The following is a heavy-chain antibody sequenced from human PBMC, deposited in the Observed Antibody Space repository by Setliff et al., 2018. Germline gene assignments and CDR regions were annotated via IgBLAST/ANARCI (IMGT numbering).Heavy chain of an antibody. Sequence: PGGSLRLSCTASGFTFGDYAMSWVRQAPGKGLEWVANINQDGSEEYYVDSVKGRFTISRDNAKNSLYLQMNSLRADDTAVYYCAGSRAWIPIFDSRGQGILVTVSS. J-gene: IGHJ4*02. V-gene: IGHV3-7*01. CDR3: AGSRAWIPIFDS. CDR1: GFTFGDYA. D-gene: IGHD5-12*01. CDR2: INQDGSEE.